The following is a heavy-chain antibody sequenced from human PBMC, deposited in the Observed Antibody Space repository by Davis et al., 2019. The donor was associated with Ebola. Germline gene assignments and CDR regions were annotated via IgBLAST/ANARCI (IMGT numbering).Heavy chain of an antibody. CDR3: AREGGGGLDY. J-gene: IGHJ4*02. D-gene: IGHD3-10*01. Sequence: SETLSLTCTVSGGSISSYYWSWIRQPPGKGLEWIGYIYYSGSTNYNPSLKSRVTISVDTSKNQFSLKLSSVTAADTAVYYCAREGGGGLDYWGQGTLVTVSS. CDR1: GGSISSYY. CDR2: IYYSGST. V-gene: IGHV4-59*01.